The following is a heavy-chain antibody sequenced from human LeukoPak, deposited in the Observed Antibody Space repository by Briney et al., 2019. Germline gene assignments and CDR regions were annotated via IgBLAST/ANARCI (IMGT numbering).Heavy chain of an antibody. CDR2: ISSSSSYI. J-gene: IGHJ6*03. Sequence: GGSLRLSCAASGFTFSSYSMNWVRQAPGKGLEWVSSISSSSSYIYYADSVKGRFTISRDNAKNSLYLQMNSLRAEDTAVYYCAKDKDFDWPHYYYMDVWGKGTTVTISS. CDR3: AKDKDFDWPHYYYMDV. V-gene: IGHV3-21*01. D-gene: IGHD3-9*01. CDR1: GFTFSSYS.